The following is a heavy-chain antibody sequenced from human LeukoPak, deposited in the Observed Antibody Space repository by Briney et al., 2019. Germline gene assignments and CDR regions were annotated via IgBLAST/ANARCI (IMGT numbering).Heavy chain of an antibody. J-gene: IGHJ4*02. CDR1: GGTFSSYA. CDR3: ARGSEFLEWLLFY. Sequence: ASVKVSCKASGGTFSSYAISWVRQAPGQGLEWMGVIIPIFGTANYAQKFQGRVTITTDESTSTAYMELSSLRSEDTAVYYCARGSEFLEWLLFYWGQGTLVTVSS. D-gene: IGHD3-3*01. CDR2: IIPIFGTA. V-gene: IGHV1-69*05.